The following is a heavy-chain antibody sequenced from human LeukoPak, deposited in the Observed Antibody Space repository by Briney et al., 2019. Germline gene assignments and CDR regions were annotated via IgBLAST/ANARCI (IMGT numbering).Heavy chain of an antibody. J-gene: IGHJ4*02. Sequence: PGGSLRLSCAASGFTVSSKYMSWVRQAPGKGLEWVSVIYSGAGTYYADSVKGRFTISRDNSKNTLYLQMNSLRAEDTAVYYCATRIAVAGTLDYWGQGTLVTVSP. D-gene: IGHD6-19*01. V-gene: IGHV3-66*01. CDR1: GFTVSSKY. CDR2: IYSGAGT. CDR3: ATRIAVAGTLDY.